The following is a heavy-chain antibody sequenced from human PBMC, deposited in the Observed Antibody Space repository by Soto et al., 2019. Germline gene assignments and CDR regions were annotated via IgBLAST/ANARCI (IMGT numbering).Heavy chain of an antibody. V-gene: IGHV4-59*07. J-gene: IGHJ5*01. CDR2: IYYSGST. Sequence: PSNILSLTCTVPGGCISSYYWGWIRQPPGKGLEWIGYIYYSGSTNYNPSLKSRVTISVDTSKNQFPLKLSSVTAADTAVYYCARVDKGDWLDSWGQGTLVTVSS. CDR3: ARVDKGDWLDS. D-gene: IGHD1-26*01. CDR1: GGCISSYY.